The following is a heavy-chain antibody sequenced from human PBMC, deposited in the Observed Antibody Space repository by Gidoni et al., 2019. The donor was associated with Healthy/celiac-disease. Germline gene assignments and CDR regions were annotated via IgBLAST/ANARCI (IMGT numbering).Heavy chain of an antibody. D-gene: IGHD6-19*01. CDR3: ARGPVAGPYYFDY. V-gene: IGHV4-59*01. J-gene: IGHJ4*02. CDR2: IYYSRST. Sequence: QVQLQESGPGLVKPSETLSLTCTVSGGSISSYSWSWIRQPPGKGLEWIGYIYYSRSTNYNSSIKSRVTISVDTSKNQFSLKLSSVTAADTAVYYCARGPVAGPYYFDYWGQGTLVTVSS. CDR1: GGSISSYS.